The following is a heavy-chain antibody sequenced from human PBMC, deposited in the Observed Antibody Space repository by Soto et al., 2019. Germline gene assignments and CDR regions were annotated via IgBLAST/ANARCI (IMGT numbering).Heavy chain of an antibody. J-gene: IGHJ4*02. Sequence: ASVKVSCKASGYTFTSYDINWVRQATGQGLEWMGWMNPNSGNTGYAQKFQGRVTMTRNTSISTAYMELSSLRSEDTAVYYCARVVDERWLQLDYWGQGXLVTVSS. CDR1: GYTFTSYD. CDR3: ARVVDERWLQLDY. CDR2: MNPNSGNT. D-gene: IGHD5-18*01. V-gene: IGHV1-8*01.